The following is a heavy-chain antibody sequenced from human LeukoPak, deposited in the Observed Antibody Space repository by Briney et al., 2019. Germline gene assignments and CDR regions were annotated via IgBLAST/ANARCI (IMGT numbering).Heavy chain of an antibody. Sequence: PSETLSLTCTVSGDSISSSSYYWGWIRQPPGKRLEWIGTIYYSGSAYYNPSLKSRVTISVDTSKNQFSLKLSSVTAADTAVYYCAGGLSYAYPTFDYWGQGTLVTVSS. CDR3: AGGLSYAYPTFDY. V-gene: IGHV4-39*07. J-gene: IGHJ4*02. CDR1: GDSISSSSYY. D-gene: IGHD5-18*01. CDR2: IYYSGSA.